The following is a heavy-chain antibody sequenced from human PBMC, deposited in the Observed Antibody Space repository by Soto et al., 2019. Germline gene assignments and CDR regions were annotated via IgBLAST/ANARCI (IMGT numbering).Heavy chain of an antibody. D-gene: IGHD6-6*01. Sequence: PSETLSLTCAVYGGSFSGYYWSWIRQPPGKGLEWIGEINHSRSTNYNPSLKSRVTISVDTSKNQFSLKLSSVTAADTAVYYCASVLSSSNPPYYYGMDVWGQGTTVTVSS. CDR2: INHSRST. V-gene: IGHV4-34*01. CDR1: GGSFSGYY. J-gene: IGHJ6*02. CDR3: ASVLSSSNPPYYYGMDV.